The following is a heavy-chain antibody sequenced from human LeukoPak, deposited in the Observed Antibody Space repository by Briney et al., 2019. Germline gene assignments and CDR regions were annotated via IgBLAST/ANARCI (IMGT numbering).Heavy chain of an antibody. CDR3: AKGIAVAALFDY. CDR1: GFTFSSYA. D-gene: IGHD6-19*01. Sequence: PGGSLRLSCAASGFTFSSYAMSWVRQAPGKGLEWVSAISGMVGSTYYADSVKGRVTISTDNSKNTLYLHMNSLSAEDTAVYSCAKGIAVAALFDYWGQGTLVTVSS. J-gene: IGHJ4*02. V-gene: IGHV3-23*01. CDR2: ISGMVGST.